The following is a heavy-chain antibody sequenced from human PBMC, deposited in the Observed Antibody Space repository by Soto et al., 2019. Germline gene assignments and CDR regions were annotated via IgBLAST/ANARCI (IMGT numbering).Heavy chain of an antibody. D-gene: IGHD3-22*01. CDR1: GGSLSNYG. J-gene: IGHJ6*02. CDR2: IIPVFGTP. V-gene: IGHV1-69*12. CDR3: ARGDATKIVVTTYYAMDV. Sequence: QVQLVQSGAEVKKPGSSVKVSCKASGGSLSNYGISWVRQAPGQGLEWMGAIIPVFGTPNYAQKFQDRVTXXAXESTTTVYMEVRSLTSEDTAVYYCARGDATKIVVTTYYAMDVWGQGTTVTVS.